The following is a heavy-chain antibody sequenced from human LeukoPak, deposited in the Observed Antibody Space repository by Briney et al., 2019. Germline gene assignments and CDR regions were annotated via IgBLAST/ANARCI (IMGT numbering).Heavy chain of an antibody. V-gene: IGHV3-23*01. Sequence: GGSLRLSCAASGFTFCSYAMSWVRPAPGKGLEWVSAIIGSGGSTYYADSVKGRFTISRANSKNTLYLQMNSLRAEDTAVYYCAKEESGYDYVDFAVDYWGQGTLVTVSS. CDR3: AKEESGYDYVDFAVDY. CDR1: GFTFCSYA. CDR2: IIGSGGST. D-gene: IGHD5-12*01. J-gene: IGHJ4*02.